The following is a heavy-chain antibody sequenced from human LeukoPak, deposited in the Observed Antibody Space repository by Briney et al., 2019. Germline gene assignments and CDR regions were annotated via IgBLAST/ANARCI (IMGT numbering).Heavy chain of an antibody. CDR1: GYTFTGYY. CDR3: SSDYEYFQH. J-gene: IGHJ1*01. CDR2: INPDSGGT. Sequence: ASVKVSCKASGYTFTGYYMRWVRQAPGQGLEWMAWINPDSGGTNFAQKFQGRVTMTRDTSISTAYMELSRLRSDCARGYYDSSDYEYFQHWGQGTLVTVSS. D-gene: IGHD3-22*01. V-gene: IGHV1-2*02.